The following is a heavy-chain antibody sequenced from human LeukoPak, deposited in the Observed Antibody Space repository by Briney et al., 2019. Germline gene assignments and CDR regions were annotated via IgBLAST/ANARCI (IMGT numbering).Heavy chain of an antibody. J-gene: IGHJ5*02. CDR1: GGTFSSCA. Sequence: SVKVSCKASGGTFSSCAISWVRQAPGQGLEWMGRIIPIFGIANYAQKFQGRVTITADKSTSTAYMELSSLRSEDTAVYYCARDRCSSTSCYRVNNWFDPWGQGTLVTVSS. CDR2: IIPIFGIA. V-gene: IGHV1-69*04. D-gene: IGHD2-2*01. CDR3: ARDRCSSTSCYRVNNWFDP.